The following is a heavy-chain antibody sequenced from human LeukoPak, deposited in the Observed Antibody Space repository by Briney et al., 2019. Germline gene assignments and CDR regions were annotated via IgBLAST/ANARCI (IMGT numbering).Heavy chain of an antibody. D-gene: IGHD3-3*01. Sequence: SETLSLTCAVYGGSFSGYYWSWIRQPPGKGLEWIGEINHSGSTNYNPSLKSRVTISVDTSKNQFSLKLSSVTAADTAVYFCARGGLLYYDFWSGRRRGYYFDYWGQGTLVTVSS. CDR1: GGSFSGYY. CDR3: ARGGLLYYDFWSGRRRGYYFDY. J-gene: IGHJ4*02. CDR2: INHSGST. V-gene: IGHV4-34*01.